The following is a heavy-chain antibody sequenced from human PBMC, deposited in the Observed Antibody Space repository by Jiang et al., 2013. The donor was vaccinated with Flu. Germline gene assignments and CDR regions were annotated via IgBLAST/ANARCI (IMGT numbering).Heavy chain of an antibody. D-gene: IGHD4-11*01. J-gene: IGHJ2*01. CDR2: TTASGGTT. CDR1: GFTFAAYG. V-gene: IGHV3-23*01. Sequence: GFTFAAYGMELGPPGSQGRGVEWVSGTTASGGTTYYAESVRGRFTISRDNFKNTLFLQMSNLRAEDTAFYYCAKDIEGRTTMPTWHFDLWGRGTLVTVSS. CDR3: AKDIEGRTTMPTWHFDL.